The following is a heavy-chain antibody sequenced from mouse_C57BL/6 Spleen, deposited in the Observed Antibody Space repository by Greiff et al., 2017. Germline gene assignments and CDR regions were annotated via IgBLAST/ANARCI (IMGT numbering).Heavy chain of an antibody. CDR1: GYAFSSSW. J-gene: IGHJ2*01. CDR3: ARRGAGKNYFDY. Sequence: QVQLQQSGPELVKPGASVKISCKASGYAFSSSWMNWVKQRPGTGLEWIGRIYPGDGDTNYNGKFKGKATLTADKSSSTAYMQLSSLTSEDSAVYFCARRGAGKNYFDYWGQGTTLTVSS. V-gene: IGHV1-82*01. D-gene: IGHD6-1*01. CDR2: IYPGDGDT.